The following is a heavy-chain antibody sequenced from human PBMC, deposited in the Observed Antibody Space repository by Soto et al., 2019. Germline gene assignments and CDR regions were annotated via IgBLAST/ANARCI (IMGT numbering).Heavy chain of an antibody. CDR3: SRDHTSGGYDF. Sequence: QVVETGGGLSRPGGSLRISCAASGFSVNNIYMSWVRQAPGKGLEWVSTISDGGRTYYSDSVKGRFTVSRDSSKNTLSLHMSSLRVEDTAVYYCSRDHTSGGYDFRGPGNLVTVSS. J-gene: IGHJ4*02. V-gene: IGHV3-53*02. CDR1: GFSVNNIY. CDR2: ISDGGRT. D-gene: IGHD5-12*01.